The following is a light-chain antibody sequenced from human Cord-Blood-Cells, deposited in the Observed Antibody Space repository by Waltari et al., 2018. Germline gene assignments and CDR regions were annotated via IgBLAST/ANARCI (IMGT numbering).Light chain of an antibody. Sequence: QTTQTLSTLPASVGNRVTITGRAVKSISSWLAWYQQNPGKAPKLLIYKASSIESGVPDRFSGSGSGTEFTLTISRLQPDDFATYYCQQYDSYSLTFGQGTKLEIK. CDR3: QQYDSYSLT. CDR2: KAS. V-gene: IGKV1-5*03. CDR1: KSISSW. J-gene: IGKJ2*01.